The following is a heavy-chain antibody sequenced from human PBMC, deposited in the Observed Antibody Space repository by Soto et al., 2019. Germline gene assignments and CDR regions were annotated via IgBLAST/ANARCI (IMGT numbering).Heavy chain of an antibody. Sequence: ASVKVSCKASGYTFTGYYMHWVRQAPGQGLEWMGWINPNSGGTNYAQKFQGWVTMTRDTSISTAYMELSRLRSDDTAVYYCARGGEYSRQDYYYGMDVWGQGTTVTVSS. CDR1: GYTFTGYY. CDR3: ARGGEYSRQDYYYGMDV. D-gene: IGHD6-6*01. V-gene: IGHV1-2*04. CDR2: INPNSGGT. J-gene: IGHJ6*02.